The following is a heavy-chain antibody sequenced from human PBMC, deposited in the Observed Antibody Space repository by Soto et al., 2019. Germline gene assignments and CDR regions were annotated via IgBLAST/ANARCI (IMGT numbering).Heavy chain of an antibody. CDR1: RGTFTSYY. V-gene: IGHV1-46*01. J-gene: IGHJ5*02. CDR2: INPHGGST. D-gene: IGHD1-26*01. Sequence: AAVKVSCKARRGTFTSYYINWVRQAPGQGLEWMGVINPHGGSTAYAQKFKGRVTLTRDTSASTVYMEVSSLTSEDTAMYYCARSSGGNFGIIIEGTNWFAPWGQGTLVTVSS. CDR3: ARSSGGNFGIIIEGTNWFAP.